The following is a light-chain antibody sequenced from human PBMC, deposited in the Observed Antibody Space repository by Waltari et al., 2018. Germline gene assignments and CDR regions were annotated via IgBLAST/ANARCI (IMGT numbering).Light chain of an antibody. J-gene: IGKJ1*01. V-gene: IGKV3-20*01. Sequence: EVVLTQSPGTLSLSPGERATLSCRASHSVSRTYFAWYQQKPGRAPRLLIHGTSNRATGIPERFSGSVSETDFTLTIDRLEPEDFAVYYCQQYGDSVWTFGQGTKVEVK. CDR2: GTS. CDR3: QQYGDSVWT. CDR1: HSVSRTY.